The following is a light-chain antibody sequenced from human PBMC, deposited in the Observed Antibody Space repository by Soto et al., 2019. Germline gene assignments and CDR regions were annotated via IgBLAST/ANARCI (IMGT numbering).Light chain of an antibody. CDR1: QSISSW. Sequence: DIQMTQSPSTLSASVGDSVTITCRASQSISSWLAWYQQRPGKAPKVLIYDASSLQSGVPSRFSGSGSRTEFTLTISSLQPDDFATYYCQQYNIYPWTFGQGTEVEIK. CDR2: DAS. CDR3: QQYNIYPWT. J-gene: IGKJ1*01. V-gene: IGKV1-5*01.